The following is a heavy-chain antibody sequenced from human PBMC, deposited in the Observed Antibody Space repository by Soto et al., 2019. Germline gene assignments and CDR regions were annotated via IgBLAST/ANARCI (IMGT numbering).Heavy chain of an antibody. CDR2: ISGSGGST. CDR1: GFTFSSYV. CDR3: AKDRYRDSSSSGGHYYYGMDV. D-gene: IGHD6-6*01. Sequence: GGSLRLSCAASGFTFSSYVMSWVRQAPGKGLEWVSAISGSGGSTYYADSVKGRFTISRDNSKNTLYLQMNSLRAEDTAVYYCAKDRYRDSSSSGGHYYYGMDVWGQGTTVTVSS. V-gene: IGHV3-23*01. J-gene: IGHJ6*02.